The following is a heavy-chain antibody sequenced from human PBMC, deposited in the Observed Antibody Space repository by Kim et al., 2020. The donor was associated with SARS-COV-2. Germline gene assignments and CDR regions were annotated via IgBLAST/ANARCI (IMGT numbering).Heavy chain of an antibody. Sequence: AQGIQGRVTMTTDTSTDTAFMELRSLGSDDTAIYYCARQGGSPQKGLDYWGQGTLVTVSS. D-gene: IGHD3-16*01. V-gene: IGHV1-18*01. CDR3: ARQGGSPQKGLDY. J-gene: IGHJ4*02.